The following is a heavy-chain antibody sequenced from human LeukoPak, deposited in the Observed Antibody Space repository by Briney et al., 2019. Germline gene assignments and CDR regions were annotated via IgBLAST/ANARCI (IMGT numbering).Heavy chain of an antibody. D-gene: IGHD2-15*01. CDR2: ISNNGGYT. CDR3: AKQLGYCSDGSCYFPY. V-gene: IGHV3-23*01. J-gene: IGHJ4*02. CDR1: GFTLSSSA. Sequence: GGSLRLSCAASGFTLSSSAMSWVRQAPGKGLEWVSAISNNGGYTYYADSVQGRFTISRDNSKSTLCLQMNSLRAEDTAVYYCAKQLGYCSDGSCYFPYWGQGTLVTVSS.